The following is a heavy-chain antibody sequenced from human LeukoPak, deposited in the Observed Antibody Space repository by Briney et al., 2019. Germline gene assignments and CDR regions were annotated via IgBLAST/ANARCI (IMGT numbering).Heavy chain of an antibody. J-gene: IGHJ5*02. D-gene: IGHD3-22*01. Sequence: GASVKVSCKASGYTFTSYYMHWVRQAPGQGLEWMGIINPSGGSTSYAQKFQGRVTMTRDTSTSTVYMELSSLRSEDTAVYYCARDLYYDSSGYERVNWFDPWGQGTLVTVSS. V-gene: IGHV1-46*01. CDR3: ARDLYYDSSGYERVNWFDP. CDR2: INPSGGST. CDR1: GYTFTSYY.